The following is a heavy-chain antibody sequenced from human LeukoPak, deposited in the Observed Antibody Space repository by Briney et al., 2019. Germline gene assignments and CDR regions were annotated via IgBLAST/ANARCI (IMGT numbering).Heavy chain of an antibody. D-gene: IGHD6-13*01. CDR3: ARVGPPYMSIWSYNWFDP. CDR1: GYTFTSYG. CDR2: ISAYSGNT. V-gene: IGHV1-18*01. Sequence: GASVKVSCKTSGYTFTSYGISWVRQAPGQGLEWMAWISAYSGNTNYAQKLQGRVTMTTDTSTSTAYMELRSLRSDDTAVYYCARVGPPYMSIWSYNWFDPWGQGTLVTVSS. J-gene: IGHJ5*01.